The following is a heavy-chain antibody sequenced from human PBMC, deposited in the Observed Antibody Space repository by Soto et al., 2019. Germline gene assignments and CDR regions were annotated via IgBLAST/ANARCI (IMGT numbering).Heavy chain of an antibody. V-gene: IGHV3-23*01. CDR1: AFTFNSYA. D-gene: IGHD1-26*01. Sequence: GGSLILSCAASAFTFNSYAMSWVRQAPGKGLEWVSTIKPGGSNTYYADSMKGRFTISRDNSKNSLYLQMNSLRAEDTAVYYCSKGPGGNAFDVWGQGTMVTVSS. J-gene: IGHJ3*01. CDR3: SKGPGGNAFDV. CDR2: IKPGGSNT.